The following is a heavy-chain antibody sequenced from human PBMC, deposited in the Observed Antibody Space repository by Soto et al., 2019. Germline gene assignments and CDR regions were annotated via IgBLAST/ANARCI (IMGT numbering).Heavy chain of an antibody. J-gene: IGHJ6*02. CDR3: RGWSGSGTYVTDV. V-gene: IGHV3-23*01. CDR1: GFPFSNDG. D-gene: IGHD3-10*01. Sequence: EVQLLESGGGLVQPWGSLMLSCAASGFPFSNDGMSWVRQATGKGLEWVSDISGSGHNTYYADSVKGRFTISRDNSKNTLYLKMNSLRAGDTAVYYCRGWSGSGTYVTDVWGQGTTVPVSS. CDR2: ISGSGHNT.